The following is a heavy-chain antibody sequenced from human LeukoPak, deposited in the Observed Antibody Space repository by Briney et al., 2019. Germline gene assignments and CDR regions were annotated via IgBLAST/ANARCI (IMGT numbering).Heavy chain of an antibody. Sequence: GESLKISCKGSGYSFTSYWIGWVRQMPGKGLEWMGIIYPGDSDTRYSPSFQGQVTISADKSISTAYLQWSSLEASDTAMYYCARQNFGMGGYSGYEGNYFDYWGQGTLVTVSS. CDR3: ARQNFGMGGYSGYEGNYFDY. J-gene: IGHJ4*02. CDR2: IYPGDSDT. V-gene: IGHV5-51*01. CDR1: GYSFTSYW. D-gene: IGHD5-12*01.